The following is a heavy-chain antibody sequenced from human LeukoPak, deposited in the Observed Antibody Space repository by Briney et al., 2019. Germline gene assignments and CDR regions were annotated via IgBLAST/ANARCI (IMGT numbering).Heavy chain of an antibody. CDR1: GFIFSGYS. D-gene: IGHD6-13*01. Sequence: GGSLGLSCAASGFIFSGYSMNWVRQAPGKGLEWVSSISSSSSSIYYADSVKGRFTISRDNTKKSLYLQMNSLRAEDTAVYYCAREGATAGSGYYFDYWGQGSLVTVSS. CDR3: AREGATAGSGYYFDY. V-gene: IGHV3-21*01. CDR2: ISSSSSSI. J-gene: IGHJ4*02.